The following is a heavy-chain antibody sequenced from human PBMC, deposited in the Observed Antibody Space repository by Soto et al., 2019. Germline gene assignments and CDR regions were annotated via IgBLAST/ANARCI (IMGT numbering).Heavy chain of an antibody. J-gene: IGHJ4*02. CDR2: IYYSGST. CDR1: GGSISSYY. D-gene: IGHD2-15*01. Sequence: SETLSLTCTVSGGSISSYYWSWIRQPPGKGLEWIGYIYYSGSTNYNPSLKSRVTISVDTSKNQFSLKLSSVTAADTAAYYCARIWLSGGPFDYWGQGTLVTVSS. CDR3: ARIWLSGGPFDY. V-gene: IGHV4-59*01.